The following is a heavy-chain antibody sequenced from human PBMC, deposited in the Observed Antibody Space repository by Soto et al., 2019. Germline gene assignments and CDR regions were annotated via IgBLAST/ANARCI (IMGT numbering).Heavy chain of an antibody. V-gene: IGHV3-33*01. CDR1: GFTFSSYG. CDR2: IWYDGSNK. J-gene: IGHJ6*02. Sequence: PGGSLRLSCAASGFTFSSYGMHWVRQAPGKGLGWVAVIWYDGSNKYYADSVKGRFTISRDNSKNTLYLQMNSLRAEDTAVYYCARGRYCSSTSCSPMDVWGQGTTVTVSS. D-gene: IGHD2-2*01. CDR3: ARGRYCSSTSCSPMDV.